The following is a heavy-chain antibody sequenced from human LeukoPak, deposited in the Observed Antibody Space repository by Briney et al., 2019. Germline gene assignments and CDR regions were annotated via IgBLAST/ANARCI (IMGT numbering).Heavy chain of an antibody. J-gene: IGHJ4*02. CDR2: TILVFGTA. CDR3: ALHQCGGGDCDSLYFDY. D-gene: IGHD2-21*02. Sequence: SARVSCEPSEGTFSSDAISRVRQAPGQGVEWMVGTILVFGTANSAQTFQGRVTITADKSTSTDYMKLLSLKSKNPGVYYCALHQCGGGDCDSLYFDYWGQGTLVTVSS. V-gene: IGHV1-69*06. CDR1: EGTFSSDA.